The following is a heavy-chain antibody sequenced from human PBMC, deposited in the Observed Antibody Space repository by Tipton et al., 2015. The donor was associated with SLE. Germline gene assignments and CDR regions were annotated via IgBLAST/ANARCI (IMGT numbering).Heavy chain of an antibody. CDR1: GYSFVSYW. J-gene: IGHJ3*02. Sequence: VQLVQSGAEVKKPGESLKISCKGSGYSFVSYWIAWVRQMPGKGLEWMGIIYPGDSDTRYSPSFQGQVTISADKSINTAYLHWSSLKASDTAMYYCAGPSGDHGDYDWDAFDIWGQGTMVTVSS. CDR3: AGPSGDHGDYDWDAFDI. D-gene: IGHD4-17*01. CDR2: IYPGDSDT. V-gene: IGHV5-51*03.